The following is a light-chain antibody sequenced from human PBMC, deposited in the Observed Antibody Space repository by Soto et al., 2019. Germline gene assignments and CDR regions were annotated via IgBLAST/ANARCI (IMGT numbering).Light chain of an antibody. V-gene: IGLV1-44*01. CDR3: AAWDDRLNGPVV. CDR1: SSNIGSNY. CDR2: SNN. J-gene: IGLJ2*01. Sequence: QSVLTQPPSASGTPGQRVTISCSGSSSNIGSNYVYWYQQLPGKAPKLLIYSNNQRPSGVPDRFSGSKSGTSASLAISGLQSEDEADYYCAAWDDRLNGPVVFGGGTKLTVL.